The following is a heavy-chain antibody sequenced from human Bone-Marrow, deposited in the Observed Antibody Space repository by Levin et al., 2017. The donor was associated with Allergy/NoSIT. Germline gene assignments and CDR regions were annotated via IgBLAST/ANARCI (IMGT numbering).Heavy chain of an antibody. V-gene: IGHV3-23*01. CDR2: ISGSGGNT. Sequence: LSLTCAVSGFTFSSHAMSWVRQAPGKGLEWVSGISGSGGNTYYTNSVKGRFTISRDNSKNTLYLQMSSLRAEDTAVYYCAKDRDYGDYISGDFWGQGTLVTVSS. J-gene: IGHJ4*02. CDR1: GFTFSSHA. D-gene: IGHD4-17*01. CDR3: AKDRDYGDYISGDF.